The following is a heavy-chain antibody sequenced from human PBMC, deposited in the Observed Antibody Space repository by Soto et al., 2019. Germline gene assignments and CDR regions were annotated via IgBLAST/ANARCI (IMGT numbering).Heavy chain of an antibody. D-gene: IGHD6-19*01. J-gene: IGHJ4*02. CDR3: AKDRAVAGTFKDY. Sequence: LRLSCAASGFTFSSYGMHWVRQAPGKGLEWVAVISYDGSNKYYADSVKGRFTISRDNSKNTLYLQMNSLRAEDTAVYYCAKDRAVAGTFKDYWGQGTLVTVSS. CDR1: GFTFSSYG. CDR2: ISYDGSNK. V-gene: IGHV3-30*18.